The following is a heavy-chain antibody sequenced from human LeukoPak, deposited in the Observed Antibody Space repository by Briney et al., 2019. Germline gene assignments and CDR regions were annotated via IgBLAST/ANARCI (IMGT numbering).Heavy chain of an antibody. V-gene: IGHV1-46*01. CDR1: GYTFTSYY. J-gene: IGHJ4*02. CDR3: ARGAYDSTGYYYFDY. D-gene: IGHD3-22*01. CDR2: INPSVGST. Sequence: ASVKVSCKASGYTFTSYYMHWVRQAPGQGLEWMGLINPSVGSTTYARKFQGRVTMTRDTSTRTVYMELSSLRSEDTAVYYCARGAYDSTGYYYFDYWGQGTLVTVSS.